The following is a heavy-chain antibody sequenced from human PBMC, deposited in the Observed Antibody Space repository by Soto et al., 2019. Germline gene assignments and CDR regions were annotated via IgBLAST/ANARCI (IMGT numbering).Heavy chain of an antibody. J-gene: IGHJ5*02. CDR3: ARVTSMVRGVIDNWFDP. V-gene: IGHV1-69*01. D-gene: IGHD3-10*01. Sequence: QVPLVQSGAEVKKPGSSVTVSCKASGGTFSSYAIHWVRQAPGQGLEWMGGIIPMYGPAKYAQRLQGRVTITADESTTTVYMELTSLTSQDTAVYYCARVTSMVRGVIDNWFDPWGHGNLVTVSS. CDR2: IIPMYGPA. CDR1: GGTFSSYA.